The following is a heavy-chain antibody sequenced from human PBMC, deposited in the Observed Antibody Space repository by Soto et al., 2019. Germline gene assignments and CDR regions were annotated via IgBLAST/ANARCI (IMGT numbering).Heavy chain of an antibody. D-gene: IGHD4-4*01. CDR1: GFTVSSNY. CDR2: IYSGGST. Sequence: SGGSLRLSCAASGFTVSSNYMSWVRQAPGKGLEWVSVIYSGGSTYYADSVKGRFTISRDNSKNTLYLQMNSLRAEDTAVYYCARGRKYSIGPDVYFDYWGQGTLVTVSS. J-gene: IGHJ4*02. V-gene: IGHV3-66*01. CDR3: ARGRKYSIGPDVYFDY.